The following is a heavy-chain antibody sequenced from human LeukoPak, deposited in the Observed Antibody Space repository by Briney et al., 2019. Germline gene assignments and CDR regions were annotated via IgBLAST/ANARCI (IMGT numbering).Heavy chain of an antibody. J-gene: IGHJ4*02. CDR3: AGNYYDSADPYYFDY. CDR2: IYYSGST. V-gene: IGHV4-59*12. CDR1: GGSISSYY. D-gene: IGHD3-22*01. Sequence: SETLSLTCTVSGGSISSYYWSWIRQPAGKGLEWIGYIYYSGSTYYNPSLKSRVTISVDTSKNQFSLKLSSVTAADTAVYYCAGNYYDSADPYYFDYWGQGTLVTVSS.